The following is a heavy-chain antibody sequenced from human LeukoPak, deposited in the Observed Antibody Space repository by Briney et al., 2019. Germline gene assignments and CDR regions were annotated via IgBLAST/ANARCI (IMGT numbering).Heavy chain of an antibody. J-gene: IGHJ6*02. CDR1: GGTFSSYA. V-gene: IGHV1-69*04. CDR2: IIPIFGIA. D-gene: IGHD3-10*01. Sequence: SVKVSCKASGGTFSSYAISWVRQAPGQGLEWMGRIIPIFGIANYAQKFQGRITITADKSTSTAYMELSSLRSEDTAVYYCARVNFLSVGESKNGMDVWGQGTTVTVSS. CDR3: ARVNFLSVGESKNGMDV.